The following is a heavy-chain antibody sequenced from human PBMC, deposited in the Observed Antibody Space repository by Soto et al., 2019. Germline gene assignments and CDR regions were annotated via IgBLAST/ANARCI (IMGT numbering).Heavy chain of an antibody. Sequence: GGSLRLSCAASGFTFSNYAMSWVRQSPGKGLEWVSAITGSGGDTYHADSVKGRFTISRDNTKNTLYLQMNSLKAEDTAVFYCAKGSASSRPSYFDYWGQGALVTVSS. J-gene: IGHJ4*02. CDR2: ITGSGGDT. CDR3: AKGSASSRPSYFDY. D-gene: IGHD2-2*01. V-gene: IGHV3-23*01. CDR1: GFTFSNYA.